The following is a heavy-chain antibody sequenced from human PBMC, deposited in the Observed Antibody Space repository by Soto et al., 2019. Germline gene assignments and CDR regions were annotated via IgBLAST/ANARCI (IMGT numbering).Heavy chain of an antibody. J-gene: IGHJ6*02. CDR3: AKDRPEYYYDSSAYPLPRNSYYYYGMDV. CDR1: GFTFSSYA. CDR2: ISGSGGGT. V-gene: IGHV3-23*01. D-gene: IGHD3-22*01. Sequence: GGSLRLSCAASGFTFSSYAMSWVRQAPGKGLEWVSAISGSGGGTYYPDSVKGRFTISRDNSKNTLYLQMNSLRAEDTAVYYCAKDRPEYYYDSSAYPLPRNSYYYYGMDVWGQGTTVTVSS.